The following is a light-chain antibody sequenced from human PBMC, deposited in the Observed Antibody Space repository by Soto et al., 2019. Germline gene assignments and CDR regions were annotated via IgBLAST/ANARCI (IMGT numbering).Light chain of an antibody. CDR2: DVS. CDR3: SSYTSSSTKV. J-gene: IGLJ2*01. Sequence: QSVLTQPASVSGSPLQSITISCTGTSSDVGGYNYVSWYQQHPGKAPKLMIYDVSNRPSGVSNRFSGSKSGNTASLTISGLQAEDEADYYCSSYTSSSTKVFGGGTKVTVL. CDR1: SSDVGGYNY. V-gene: IGLV2-14*01.